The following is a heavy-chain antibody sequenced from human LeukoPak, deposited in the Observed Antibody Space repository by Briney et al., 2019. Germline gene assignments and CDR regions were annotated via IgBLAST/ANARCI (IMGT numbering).Heavy chain of an antibody. V-gene: IGHV3-11*01. J-gene: IGHJ4*02. CDR2: ISSSGSTI. Sequence: GGSLRLSCAASGFTFSDYYMSWIRQAPGKGLEWVSYISSSGSTIYYADSVKGRFTISRDNAKNSLYLRMNSLRAEDTAVYYCARMYYDILTGPSYYFDYWGQGTLVTVSS. D-gene: IGHD3-9*01. CDR1: GFTFSDYY. CDR3: ARMYYDILTGPSYYFDY.